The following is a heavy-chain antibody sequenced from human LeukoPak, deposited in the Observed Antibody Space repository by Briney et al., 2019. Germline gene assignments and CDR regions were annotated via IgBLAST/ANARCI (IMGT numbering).Heavy chain of an antibody. Sequence: SVKVSCKASGDTFDSYAINWVRQAPGRGLEFMGGIIPVFGTAKYAQKFQGRVTITADESTGTAYMELSSLRSEDTAIYYCARGRKYDTSGLTLDYWGQGTLLTASS. CDR3: ARGRKYDTSGLTLDY. CDR1: GDTFDSYA. V-gene: IGHV1-69*13. CDR2: IIPVFGTA. D-gene: IGHD3-22*01. J-gene: IGHJ4*02.